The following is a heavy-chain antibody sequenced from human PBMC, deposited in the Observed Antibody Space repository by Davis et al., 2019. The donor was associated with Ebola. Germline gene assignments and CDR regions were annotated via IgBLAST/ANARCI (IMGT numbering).Heavy chain of an antibody. Sequence: ASVKVSCKASGYSFISYDMHWVRQAPGQGLQWVGIINPRFGSTSYAQKFRGRVTMTRDTSTSTVYMEVSSLRSEDTAVYYCARDQGRGQWISGEDYWGQGTLVTVSS. CDR1: GYSFISYD. J-gene: IGHJ4*02. CDR3: ARDQGRGQWISGEDY. D-gene: IGHD5-12*01. CDR2: INPRFGST. V-gene: IGHV1-46*01.